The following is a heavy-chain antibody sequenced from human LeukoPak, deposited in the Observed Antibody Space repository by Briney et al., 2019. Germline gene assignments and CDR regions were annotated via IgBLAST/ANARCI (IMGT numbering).Heavy chain of an antibody. Sequence: ASVKVSCKASGYTFTSYDINWVRQATGQGLEWMGWMNPNSGNTGYAQKFQGRVTMTRNTSTSTAYMELSSLRSEDTAVYYCAKVGIRGYSGYDPRSDSGEVDYWGQGTLVTVSS. CDR1: GYTFTSYD. J-gene: IGHJ4*02. CDR3: AKVGIRGYSGYDPRSDSGEVDY. V-gene: IGHV1-8*01. CDR2: MNPNSGNT. D-gene: IGHD5-12*01.